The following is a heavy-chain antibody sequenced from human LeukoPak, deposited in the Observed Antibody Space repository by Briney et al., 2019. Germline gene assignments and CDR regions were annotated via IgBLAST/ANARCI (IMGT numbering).Heavy chain of an antibody. CDR1: GFTFSSYA. J-gene: IGHJ6*02. CDR2: ISGSGGST. V-gene: IGHV3-23*01. CDR3: ANTIVRGVASMDV. D-gene: IGHD3-10*01. Sequence: GGSLRLSCAASGFTFSSYAMSWARRAPGKGLEWVSAISGSGGSTYYADAVKGRFIISRDNSRNTLYLQMHSLGAEDTAVYYCANTIVRGVASMDVWGQGTTVTVSS.